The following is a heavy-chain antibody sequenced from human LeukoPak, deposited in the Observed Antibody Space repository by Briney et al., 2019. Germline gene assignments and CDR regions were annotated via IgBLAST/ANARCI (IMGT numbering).Heavy chain of an antibody. CDR3: ARDSTPLYSGYAWDAFDI. Sequence: GGSLRLSCAASGFTLNRYWMSWVRQAPGKGLEWVAVISYDGSNKYYADSVKGRFTISRDNSKNTLYLQMNSLRAEDTAVYYCARDSTPLYSGYAWDAFDIWGQGTMVTVSS. D-gene: IGHD5-12*01. CDR2: ISYDGSNK. V-gene: IGHV3-30*03. J-gene: IGHJ3*02. CDR1: GFTLNRYW.